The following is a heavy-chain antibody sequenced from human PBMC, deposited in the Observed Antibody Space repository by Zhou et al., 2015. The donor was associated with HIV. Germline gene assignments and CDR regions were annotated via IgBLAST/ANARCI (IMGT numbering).Heavy chain of an antibody. V-gene: IGHV1-69*06. D-gene: IGHD3-10*01. CDR2: IIPIFGTA. Sequence: QVQLVQSGAEVKKPGSSVKVSCKASGGTFSSYAISWVRQAPGQGLEWMGGIIPIFGTANYAQKFQGRVTITADKSTSTAYMELSSLRSEDTAVYYCARSESTWGGSGSYYWDYWGQGTLVTVSS. CDR1: GGTFSSYA. CDR3: ARSESTWGGSGSYYWDY. J-gene: IGHJ4*02.